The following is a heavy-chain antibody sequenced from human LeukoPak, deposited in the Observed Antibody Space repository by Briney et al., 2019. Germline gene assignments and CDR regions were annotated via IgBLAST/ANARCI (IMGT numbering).Heavy chain of an antibody. J-gene: IGHJ6*02. Sequence: GGSLRLSCAASGLTFSSYAMSWVRQAPGKGLEWVSSITGSVGSTYYADSVKGRFTISRDNSQNTPYLQMNSLRAEDTAVYYCAKDRSGGGDYYFGMDVWGPGTTVTVSS. CDR2: ITGSVGST. D-gene: IGHD6-19*01. CDR3: AKDRSGGGDYYFGMDV. V-gene: IGHV3-23*01. CDR1: GLTFSSYA.